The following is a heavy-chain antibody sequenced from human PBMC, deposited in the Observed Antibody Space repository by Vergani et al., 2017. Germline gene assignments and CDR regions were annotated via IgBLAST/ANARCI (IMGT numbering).Heavy chain of an antibody. CDR1: GFTFSSYA. Sequence: EVQLLESGGGLVQPGGSLRLSCAASGFTFSSYAMSWVRQAPGKGLEWVSGISWNSGSIGYADSVKGRFTISRDNAKNSLYLQMNSLRAEDTALYYCAKAREAMVFLSPWFDPWGQGTLVTVSS. CDR3: AKAREAMVFLSPWFDP. CDR2: ISWNSGSI. V-gene: IGHV3-9*01. J-gene: IGHJ5*02. D-gene: IGHD5-18*01.